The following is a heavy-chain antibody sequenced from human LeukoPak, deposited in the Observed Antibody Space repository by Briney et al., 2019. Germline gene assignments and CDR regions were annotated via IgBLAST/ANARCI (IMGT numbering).Heavy chain of an antibody. CDR2: ISPDGGTA. D-gene: IGHD6-6*01. V-gene: IGHV3-74*01. CDR3: ARGSSSSSGLTHGLDV. Sequence: GGSLRLSCAASGFTFNTFWMHWVRQVPGKGLVRVSRISPDGGTATYADSVKGRFTISRDNAKNTLYLQMNGLGAEDTAIYYCARGSSSSSGLTHGLDVWGQGTTVTVSS. J-gene: IGHJ6*02. CDR1: GFTFNTFW.